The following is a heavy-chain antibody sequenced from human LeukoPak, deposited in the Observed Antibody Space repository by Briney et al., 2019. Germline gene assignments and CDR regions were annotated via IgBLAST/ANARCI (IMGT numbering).Heavy chain of an antibody. CDR1: GFTFSTDS. D-gene: IGHD2-2*01. CDR2: ISSSSTYI. Sequence: GSLRLSCAASGFTFSTDSMNWVRQAPGKGLEWVSSISSSSTYIYYADSVKGRFTISRDNAKNSLYLQMNSLRAEDTAVYYCARDEGQLGPDYWGQGTLVTVSS. J-gene: IGHJ4*02. V-gene: IGHV3-21*01. CDR3: ARDEGQLGPDY.